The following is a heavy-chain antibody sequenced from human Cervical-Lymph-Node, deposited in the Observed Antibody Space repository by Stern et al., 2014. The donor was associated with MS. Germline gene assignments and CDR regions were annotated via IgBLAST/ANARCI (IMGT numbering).Heavy chain of an antibody. D-gene: IGHD1-1*01. CDR3: ARDTSSPERSDW. V-gene: IGHV3-53*01. Sequence: MQLVQSGGGVIQPGGSLRLSCTASGFTVSRDYMTWVRQAPGRGLAWVSLITNVGNTFYTDSVKGRFTISRDDSKNTVYLHMTSLRAEDTAMYYCARDTSSPERSDWWGQGTLVTVSS. CDR1: GFTVSRDY. CDR2: ITNVGNT. J-gene: IGHJ4*02.